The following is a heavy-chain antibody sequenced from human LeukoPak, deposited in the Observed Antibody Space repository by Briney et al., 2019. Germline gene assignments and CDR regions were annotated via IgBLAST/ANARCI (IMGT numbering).Heavy chain of an antibody. CDR3: AKGLVVTDNYFDD. D-gene: IGHD2-2*01. CDR1: GFSLRTYA. Sequence: GGSLRLSCAASGFSLRTYAMNWVRQVPGKGLERVSSIGGSDDTTYYADSVKGRFTISSDFSTNTVSLQMTSLRAEDTAVYFCAKGLVVTDNYFDDWGQGTLVTVSS. CDR2: IGGSDDTT. J-gene: IGHJ4*02. V-gene: IGHV3-23*01.